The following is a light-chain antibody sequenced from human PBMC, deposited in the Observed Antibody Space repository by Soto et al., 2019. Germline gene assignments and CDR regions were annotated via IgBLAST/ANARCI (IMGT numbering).Light chain of an antibody. V-gene: IGKV3-20*01. CDR2: DAS. CDR3: QQYGSSPQT. Sequence: EIVLTQSPGTLSLSPGESATLSCTASQSVSSYLAWYQQKPGQTPRLLIYDASNRANGIPARFTGSGSGTDFTLTINRLEPEDFAVYFCQQYGSSPQTFGQGTKVDIK. J-gene: IGKJ1*01. CDR1: QSVSSY.